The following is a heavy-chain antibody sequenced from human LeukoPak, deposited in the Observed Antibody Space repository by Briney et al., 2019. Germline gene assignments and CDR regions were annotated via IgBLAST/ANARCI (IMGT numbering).Heavy chain of an antibody. J-gene: IGHJ3*02. CDR3: ASTSAPASAAAGINAFDI. D-gene: IGHD6-13*01. CDR1: GGSISSGSYY. CDR2: IYTSGST. V-gene: IGHV4-61*02. Sequence: SETLSLTCTVSGGSISSGSYYWSWIRQPAGKGLEWIGRIYTSGSTNYNPSLKSRVTISVDTSKNQFSLKLSSVTAADTAVYYCASTSAPASAAAGINAFDIWGQGTMVTVSS.